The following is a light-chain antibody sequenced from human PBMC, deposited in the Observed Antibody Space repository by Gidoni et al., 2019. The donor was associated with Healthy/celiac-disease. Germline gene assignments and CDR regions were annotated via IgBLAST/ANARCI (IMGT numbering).Light chain of an antibody. CDR2: GNS. CDR1: SSNIGAGYY. J-gene: IGLJ3*02. CDR3: QSYDSSLSGSRV. Sequence: QSVLTQPPSVSGAPGQRVTISCTGSSSNIGAGYYVHWYPQLPGTAPKLLIYGNSNRPSGVPDRFSGSKFGTSASLAITGRQAEDEADYYCQSYDSSLSGSRVFGGGTKLTVL. V-gene: IGLV1-40*01.